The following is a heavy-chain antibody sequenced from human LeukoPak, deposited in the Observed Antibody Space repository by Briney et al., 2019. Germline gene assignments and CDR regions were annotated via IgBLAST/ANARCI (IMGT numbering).Heavy chain of an antibody. V-gene: IGHV3-74*01. D-gene: IGHD4-17*01. CDR1: GFTFSSYW. CDR3: ARDRGVGYGDYF. J-gene: IGHJ4*02. Sequence: GGPLRLSCVGSGFTFSSYWMHWVRQTPGKGLVWVSRIKSDGISTNYADSVRGRFTISRDNAKNTLYLQMNSLRAEDTAVYYCARDRGVGYGDYFWGQGTLVTVSS. CDR2: IKSDGIST.